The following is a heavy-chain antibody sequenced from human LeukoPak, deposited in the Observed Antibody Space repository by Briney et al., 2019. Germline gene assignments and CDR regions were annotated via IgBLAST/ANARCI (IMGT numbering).Heavy chain of an antibody. CDR2: ISYDGSNK. J-gene: IGHJ4*02. CDR3: AKQSDSYAYRAYDY. Sequence: GGSLRLSCAASGFTFSSYGMHWVRQAPGKGLEWVAVISYDGSNKYYADSVKGRFTISRDNSKNTLYLQMNSLRAEDTAVYYCAKQSDSYAYRAYDYWGQGTLVTVSS. V-gene: IGHV3-30*18. CDR1: GFTFSSYG. D-gene: IGHD5-18*01.